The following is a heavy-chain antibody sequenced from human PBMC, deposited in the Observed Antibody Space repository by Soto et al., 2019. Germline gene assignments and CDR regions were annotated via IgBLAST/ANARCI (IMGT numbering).Heavy chain of an antibody. CDR1: GGSISDDTYY. D-gene: IGHD2-2*01. CDR3: ARLHCDSPNCVPLDP. V-gene: IGHV4-39*01. J-gene: IGHJ5*02. CDR2: IYYSGTS. Sequence: QLQLQESGPGLVKPSETLSLTCTVSGGSISDDTYYWGWIRQPPGKGLEWIGSIYYSGTSSYNPSLKSRVTMAVDTSQKQLSLRLSSVTAADTAVYYCARLHCDSPNCVPLDPWGQGTLVFVSS.